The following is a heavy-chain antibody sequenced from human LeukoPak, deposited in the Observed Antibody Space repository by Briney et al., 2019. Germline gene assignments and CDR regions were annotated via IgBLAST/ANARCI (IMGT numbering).Heavy chain of an antibody. Sequence: PGGSLRLSCAASGFTFSSYAMSWVRQAPGKGLEWVSAISGSGASTYYADSVKGRFTISRDNSKNVVYLQMNTLAAEDTAVYYCAKDLPTGPLTMWGYFDYWGQGTLVTVSS. CDR2: ISGSGAST. CDR3: AKDLPTGPLTMWGYFDY. CDR1: GFTFSSYA. D-gene: IGHD4/OR15-4a*01. J-gene: IGHJ4*02. V-gene: IGHV3-23*01.